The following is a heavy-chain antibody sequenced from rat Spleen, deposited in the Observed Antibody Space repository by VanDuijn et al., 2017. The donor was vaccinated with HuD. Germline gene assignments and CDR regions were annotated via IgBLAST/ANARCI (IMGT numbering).Heavy chain of an antibody. V-gene: IGHV5-7*01. Sequence: EVRLVESGGGLVRPGRSLKLSCAASGFTFSDYNMAWVRQAPKKGLEWVATISYDDSSTYYRDSVKGRLTISRDNAKRTLYLQINSLSSEDTATYYCARPGITSYVMDAWGQGASVTVSS. J-gene: IGHJ4*01. CDR1: GFTFSDYN. CDR3: ARPGITSYVMDA. D-gene: IGHD1-4*01. CDR2: ISYDDSST.